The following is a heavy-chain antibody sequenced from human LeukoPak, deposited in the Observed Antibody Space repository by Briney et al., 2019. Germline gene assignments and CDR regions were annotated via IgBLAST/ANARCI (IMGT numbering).Heavy chain of an antibody. CDR1: GFTFSSYA. Sequence: PGGSLRLSCAASGFTFSSYAMSWVRQAPGKGLEWVSAISGSGGSTYYADPVKGRFTISRDNSKNTLYLQMNSLRAEDTAVYYCAKAFPTVTKDYYYYYGMDVWGQGTTVTVSS. V-gene: IGHV3-23*01. J-gene: IGHJ6*02. CDR3: AKAFPTVTKDYYYYYGMDV. D-gene: IGHD4-17*01. CDR2: ISGSGGST.